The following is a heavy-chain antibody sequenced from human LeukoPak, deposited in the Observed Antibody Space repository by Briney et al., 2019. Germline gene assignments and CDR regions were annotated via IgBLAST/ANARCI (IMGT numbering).Heavy chain of an antibody. CDR1: GFTFSSYG. CDR2: ISYDGSNK. Sequence: GGSLRLSCAASGFTFSSYGMHWARQAPGEGLEGVAVISYDGSNKYYADSVKGRFTIARDNSKNTLYLQMNSLRAEDTALYYWAKGSGSYLYNWFDHWGQGTLVTVSS. V-gene: IGHV3-30*18. CDR3: AKGSGSYLYNWFDH. D-gene: IGHD3-10*01. J-gene: IGHJ5*02.